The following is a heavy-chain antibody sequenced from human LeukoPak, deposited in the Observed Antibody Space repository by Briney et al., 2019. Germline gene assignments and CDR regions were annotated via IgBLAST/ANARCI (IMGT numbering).Heavy chain of an antibody. CDR2: ISSSGSTI. CDR1: GFTFSSYE. Sequence: GGSLRLSCAASGFTFSSYEMNWVRQAPGKGLEWVSYISSSGSTIYYADSVKGRFTISRDNAKNSLCLQMNSLRAEDTAVYYCARDALYEGVDYWGQGTLVTVSS. V-gene: IGHV3-48*03. J-gene: IGHJ4*02. CDR3: ARDALYEGVDY. D-gene: IGHD3-3*01.